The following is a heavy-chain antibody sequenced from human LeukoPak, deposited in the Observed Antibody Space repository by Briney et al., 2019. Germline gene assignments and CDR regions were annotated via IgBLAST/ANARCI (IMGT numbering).Heavy chain of an antibody. CDR1: GDSTNTYF. CDR2: T. V-gene: IGHV4-39*01. CDR3: ARHYGP. D-gene: IGHD3-10*01. J-gene: IGHJ4*02. Sequence: SETLSLTCTISGDSTNTYFWGWIRQPPGKGLEWIGSTYYNPSLKSRVTISVDTSKNQFSLKLNSVTATDTAVYYCARHYGPWGQGTLVTVSS.